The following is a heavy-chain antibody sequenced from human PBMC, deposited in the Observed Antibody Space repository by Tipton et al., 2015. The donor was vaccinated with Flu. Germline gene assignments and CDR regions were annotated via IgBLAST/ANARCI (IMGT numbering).Heavy chain of an antibody. V-gene: IGHV4-61*05. CDR3: ARGDCSSTSCLDY. D-gene: IGHD2-2*01. CDR1: GCSINSTTYY. J-gene: IGHJ4*02. CDR2: IYYSGST. Sequence: LRLSCTVSGCSINSTTYYWGWVRQPPGKGLEWIGYIYYSGSTNYNPSLKSRVTISVDTSRNQFSLKLSSVAAADTAVYYCARGDCSSTSCLDYWGQVTLVTVSS.